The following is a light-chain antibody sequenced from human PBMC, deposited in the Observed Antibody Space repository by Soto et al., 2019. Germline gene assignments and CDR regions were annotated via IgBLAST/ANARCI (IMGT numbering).Light chain of an antibody. CDR1: SSDVGGYNF. Sequence: QSVLTQPPSASGSPGQSVTISCTGTSSDVGGYNFVSWYQQHPGKAPKLMIYEVDKRPSGVPDRFSGSKSGNTASLTVSGLHAEDEADYYCISYAVTTPYVFGTGTKLTVL. J-gene: IGLJ1*01. CDR3: ISYAVTTPYV. V-gene: IGLV2-8*01. CDR2: EVD.